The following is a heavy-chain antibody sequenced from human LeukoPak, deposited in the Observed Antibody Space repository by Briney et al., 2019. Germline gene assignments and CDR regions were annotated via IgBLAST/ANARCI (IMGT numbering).Heavy chain of an antibody. CDR2: INHSGST. CDR1: GGSFSGYY. V-gene: IGHV4-34*01. Sequence: ASETLSLTCAVYGGSFSGYYWSWIRQPPGKGLEWIGEINHSGSTNYNPSLKSRVTISVDTSKNQFSLKLSSVTAADTAVYYCASPYSSSSSGGYWGQGALATVSS. J-gene: IGHJ4*02. CDR3: ASPYSSSSSGGY. D-gene: IGHD6-6*01.